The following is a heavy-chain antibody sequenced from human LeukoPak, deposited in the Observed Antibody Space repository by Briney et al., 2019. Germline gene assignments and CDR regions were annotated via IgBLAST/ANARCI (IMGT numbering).Heavy chain of an antibody. CDR2: INHSGST. CDR3: ARVGSGYYFDY. CDR1: GGSFSGYY. D-gene: IGHD3-22*01. J-gene: IGHJ4*02. Sequence: SETLSLTFAVYGGSFSGYYWSWIRQPPGKGLEWIGEINHSGSTNYNPSLKSRVTISVDTSKNQFSLKLSSVTAADTAVYYCARVGSGYYFDYWGQGTLVTVSS. V-gene: IGHV4-34*01.